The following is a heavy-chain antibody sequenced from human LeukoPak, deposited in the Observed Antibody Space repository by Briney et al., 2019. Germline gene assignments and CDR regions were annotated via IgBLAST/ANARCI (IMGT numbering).Heavy chain of an antibody. CDR3: AKTPYYPRGWFDP. V-gene: IGHV3-23*01. CDR2: ISGSGGST. J-gene: IGHJ5*02. CDR1: GFTVSSNY. D-gene: IGHD3-10*01. Sequence: GGSLRLSCAASGFTVSSNYMSWVRQAPGKGLEWVSAISGSGGSTYYADSVKGRFTISRDNSKNTLYLQMNSLRAEDTAVYYCAKTPYYPRGWFDPWGQGTLVTVSS.